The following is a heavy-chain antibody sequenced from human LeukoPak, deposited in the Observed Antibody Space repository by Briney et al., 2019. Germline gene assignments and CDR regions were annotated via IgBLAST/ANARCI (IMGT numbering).Heavy chain of an antibody. Sequence: SETLSLTCTVSGGSISSSTYYWGWIRQPPGKGLEWIGSIYYSGSTNYNPSLKSRVTISVDTSKNQFSLKLSSVTAADTAVYYCARTYYDFWSGYYTPQNWFDPWGQGTLVTVSS. CDR3: ARTYYDFWSGYYTPQNWFDP. CDR2: IYYSGST. D-gene: IGHD3-3*01. V-gene: IGHV4-39*07. CDR1: GGSISSSTYY. J-gene: IGHJ5*02.